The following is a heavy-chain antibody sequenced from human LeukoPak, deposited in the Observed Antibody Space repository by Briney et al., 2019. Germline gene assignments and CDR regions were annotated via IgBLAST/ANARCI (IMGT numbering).Heavy chain of an antibody. Sequence: SETLSLTCTVSGGSISSYYWNWIRQPPGKGLEYIGYIFYSGRTNYNPSLKSRVTISVDTSKNQFSLKLSSVTAADTAVYYCARGPRLRWLARLDYWGQGTLVTVSS. CDR1: GGSISSYY. D-gene: IGHD5-24*01. CDR2: IFYSGRT. CDR3: ARGPRLRWLARLDY. J-gene: IGHJ4*02. V-gene: IGHV4-59*12.